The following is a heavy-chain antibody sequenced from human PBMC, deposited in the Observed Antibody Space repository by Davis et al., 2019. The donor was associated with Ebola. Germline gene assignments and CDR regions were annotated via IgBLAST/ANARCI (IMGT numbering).Heavy chain of an antibody. V-gene: IGHV1-46*01. J-gene: IGHJ5*02. CDR2: INPSGGST. D-gene: IGHD3-10*01. Sequence: ASVKVSCKASGYTFTSYYMHWVRQAPGQGLEWMGIINPSGGSTSYAQKFQGRVTMTRDTSTSTAYMELRSLRSDDTAVYYCARSITMVQPKGWFDPWGQGTLVTVSS. CDR3: ARSITMVQPKGWFDP. CDR1: GYTFTSYY.